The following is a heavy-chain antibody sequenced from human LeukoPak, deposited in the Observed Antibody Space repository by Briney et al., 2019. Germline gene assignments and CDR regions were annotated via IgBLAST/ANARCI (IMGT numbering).Heavy chain of an antibody. V-gene: IGHV3-66*02. J-gene: IGHJ6*02. Sequence: GGSLRLSCAASGFTVSSNYMSWVRQAPGKGLEWVSVIYSGGSTYYADSVKGRFTISRDNSKNTLYLQMNSLRAEDTAVYYCARVGGGSSIWYEAWYYYYGMDVWGQGTTVTVSS. CDR3: ARVGGGSSIWYEAWYYYYGMDV. D-gene: IGHD6-13*01. CDR2: IYSGGST. CDR1: GFTVSSNY.